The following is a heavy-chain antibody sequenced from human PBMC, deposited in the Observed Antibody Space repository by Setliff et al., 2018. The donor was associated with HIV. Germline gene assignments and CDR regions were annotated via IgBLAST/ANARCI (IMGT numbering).Heavy chain of an antibody. CDR3: ARGPFVLRFLERLVYFDY. D-gene: IGHD3-3*01. CDR1: GGSVSSGGYY. CDR2: IQDSGTT. Sequence: SETLSLTCTVSGGSVSSGGYYWSWIRQYPGKGLEWIGYIQDSGTTYYNPSLKSRLTISLDTSKNQSSLILNSVIAADTAVYYCARGPFVLRFLERLVYFDYWGQGKLVTVSS. J-gene: IGHJ4*02. V-gene: IGHV4-31*03.